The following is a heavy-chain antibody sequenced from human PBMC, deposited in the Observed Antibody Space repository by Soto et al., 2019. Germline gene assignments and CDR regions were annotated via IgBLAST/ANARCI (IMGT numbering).Heavy chain of an antibody. CDR1: GGSMSSYY. D-gene: IGHD1-26*01. CDR2: IYYSGST. V-gene: IGHV4-59*01. J-gene: IGHJ4*02. CDR3: ARKWGLGDYFDY. Sequence: SETLSLTCTVSGGSMSSYYWSWIRQPPGKGLEWIGYIYYSGSTNYNPSLKSRVTISVDTSKNQFSLKLSSVTAADTAVYYCARKWGLGDYFDYWGQGTLVTVSS.